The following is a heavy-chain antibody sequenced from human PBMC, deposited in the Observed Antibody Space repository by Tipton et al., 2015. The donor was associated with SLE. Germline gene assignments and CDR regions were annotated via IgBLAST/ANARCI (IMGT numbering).Heavy chain of an antibody. Sequence: SLRLSCAASGFTFSSYGMHWVRQAPGKGLEWVALIRYDGSNKDYADSVKGRFTISRDNSKNTLYLQMNSLRAEDTAVYYCAKDRWDSSSWYGGWFDPWGQGTLVTVSS. CDR2: IRYDGSNK. J-gene: IGHJ5*02. CDR1: GFTFSSYG. V-gene: IGHV3-30*02. D-gene: IGHD6-13*01. CDR3: AKDRWDSSSWYGGWFDP.